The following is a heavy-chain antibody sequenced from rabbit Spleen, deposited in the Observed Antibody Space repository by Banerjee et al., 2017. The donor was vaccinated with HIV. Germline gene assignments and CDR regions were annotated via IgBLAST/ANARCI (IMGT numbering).Heavy chain of an antibody. CDR3: ARDSSSSFSSYGMDL. J-gene: IGHJ6*01. V-gene: IGHV1S45*01. D-gene: IGHD1-1*01. Sequence: QEQLVESGGGLVKPGASLTLTCIASGVSFSGRSYMCWVRQAPGKGLEWIACIELGSGAFTYFASWAKGRFTISKTSSTTVTLHMTSLTAADTATYFCARDSSSSFSSYGMDLWGPGTLVTVS. CDR2: IELGSGAFT. CDR1: GVSFSGRSY.